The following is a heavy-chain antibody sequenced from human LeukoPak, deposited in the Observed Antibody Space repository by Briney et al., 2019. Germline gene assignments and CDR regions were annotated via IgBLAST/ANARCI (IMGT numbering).Heavy chain of an antibody. CDR2: FAYSGTT. J-gene: IGHJ3*02. Sequence: SETLSLTCTVSDGSISSHYWSWIRQPPGKGLEWIGHFAYSGTTSYKASLKSRVTISVDTSKNQFSLTVTSVTASDTAVYSCARPHSSGWYGVYDIWGQGTMVTVSS. V-gene: IGHV4-59*08. D-gene: IGHD6-19*01. CDR1: DGSISSHY. CDR3: ARPHSSGWYGVYDI.